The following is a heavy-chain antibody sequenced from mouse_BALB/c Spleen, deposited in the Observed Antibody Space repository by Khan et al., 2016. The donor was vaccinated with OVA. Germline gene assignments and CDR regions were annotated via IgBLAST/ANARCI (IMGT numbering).Heavy chain of an antibody. D-gene: IGHD2-2*01. V-gene: IGHV1S81*02. CDR3: TRSGYGSFAY. Sequence: QVQLKESGAELVKPGASVKLSCKASGYIFTSYYMYWVKQRPGQGLEWIGEINPNNGGTNFNEKFKSKATLTVDKSSSTAYMQLSSLTSEDSAVYYCTRSGYGSFAYWGQGTLVTVCA. CDR1: GYIFTSYY. J-gene: IGHJ3*01. CDR2: INPNNGGT.